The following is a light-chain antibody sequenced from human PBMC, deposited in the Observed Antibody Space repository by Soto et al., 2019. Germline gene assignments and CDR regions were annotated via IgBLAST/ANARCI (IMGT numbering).Light chain of an antibody. J-gene: IGKJ1*01. CDR2: AAS. V-gene: IGKV1-39*01. CDR3: QQSYSTPPA. Sequence: DIQMTQSPSTLSASVGDRVTITCRASQSISTWLAWYRQKPGKAPKLLIYAASSLQSGVPSRFSGSGSGTDFTLTISSLQPEDFATYYCQQSYSTPPAFGQGTKV. CDR1: QSISTW.